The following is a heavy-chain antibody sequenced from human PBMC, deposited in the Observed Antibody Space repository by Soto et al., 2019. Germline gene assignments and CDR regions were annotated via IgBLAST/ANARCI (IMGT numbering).Heavy chain of an antibody. Sequence: SGKVSFKACGGPFSSYAISWVRQAPGQGLEWMGGIIPIFGTANYAQKFQGRVTITADESTSTAYMELSRLRSEDTAVYYCARVGQAYCGGACYYYFDYWGQGTMVTVSS. CDR2: IIPIFGTA. V-gene: IGHV1-69*13. D-gene: IGHD2-21*02. CDR1: GGPFSSYA. CDR3: ARVGQAYCGGACYYYFDY. J-gene: IGHJ4*02.